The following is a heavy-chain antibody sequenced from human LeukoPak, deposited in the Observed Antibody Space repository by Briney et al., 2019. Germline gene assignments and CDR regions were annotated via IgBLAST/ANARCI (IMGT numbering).Heavy chain of an antibody. CDR2: ISGYSGNT. Sequence: ASVKVSCKASVYTFTNYGLGWVRQAPGQGLEWMGWISGYSGNTNYAQNLQGRVTMTTDTSASTAYMELRGLRSDDTAVYYCARTSSSWYGSVDYWGQGTLVTVSS. J-gene: IGHJ4*02. CDR1: VYTFTNYG. D-gene: IGHD6-13*01. V-gene: IGHV1-18*01. CDR3: ARTSSSWYGSVDY.